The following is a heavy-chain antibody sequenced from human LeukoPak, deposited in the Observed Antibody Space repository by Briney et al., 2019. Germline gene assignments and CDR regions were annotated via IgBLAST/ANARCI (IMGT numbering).Heavy chain of an antibody. V-gene: IGHV3-23*01. D-gene: IGHD3-22*01. J-gene: IGHJ6*02. Sequence: PGGSLRLSCAASGFTFSSYAMSWVRQAPGKGLEWVSAISGSGGSTYYADSVKGRFTISRDNSKNTLYPQMNSLRAEDTAVYYCAKNRDDSSGYYYVPYGMDVWGQGTTVTVSS. CDR3: AKNRDDSSGYYYVPYGMDV. CDR2: ISGSGGST. CDR1: GFTFSSYA.